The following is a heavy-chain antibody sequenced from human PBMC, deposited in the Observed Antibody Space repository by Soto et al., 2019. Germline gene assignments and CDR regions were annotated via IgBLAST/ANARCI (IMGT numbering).Heavy chain of an antibody. J-gene: IGHJ5*02. D-gene: IGHD3-16*01. CDR1: GGSISSYY. Sequence: PSETLSLTCTVSGGSISSYYWSWIRQPPGKGLEWIGYIYYSGSTNYNPSLKSRITISVDTSKNQLSLKLSSVTAADTAVYYCARRGVYNWFDPWGQGTLVTVSS. CDR2: IYYSGST. CDR3: ARRGVYNWFDP. V-gene: IGHV4-59*08.